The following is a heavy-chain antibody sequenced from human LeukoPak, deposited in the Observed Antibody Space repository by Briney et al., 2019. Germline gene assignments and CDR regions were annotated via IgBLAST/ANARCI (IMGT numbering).Heavy chain of an antibody. J-gene: IGHJ3*02. CDR2: IYYSGST. CDR1: GGSISSSSYY. V-gene: IGHV4-39*01. D-gene: IGHD3-16*01. CDR3: ARLEVDLLGAFDI. Sequence: SETLSLTCTVSGGSISSSSYYWGWIRQPPGKGREWIGSIYYSGSTYYNPSLKSRVTISVDTSKNQFSLKMSSVTAEDTAVYYCARLEVDLLGAFDIWGHGTMVTASS.